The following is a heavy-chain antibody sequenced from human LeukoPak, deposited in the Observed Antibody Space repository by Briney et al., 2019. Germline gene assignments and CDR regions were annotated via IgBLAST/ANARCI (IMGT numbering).Heavy chain of an antibody. J-gene: IGHJ6*02. Sequence: GGSLRLSCAASGFTVSANYMSWVRQAPGKGLEWVSIIYSDGSTYYADSVKGRFTFSRDTYRNMLHLQMNSLGVEDTAVYYCARDTRNTLTNGMDVWGQGTTVTVSS. D-gene: IGHD1-14*01. CDR3: ARDTRNTLTNGMDV. CDR2: IYSDGST. CDR1: GFTVSANY. V-gene: IGHV3-53*01.